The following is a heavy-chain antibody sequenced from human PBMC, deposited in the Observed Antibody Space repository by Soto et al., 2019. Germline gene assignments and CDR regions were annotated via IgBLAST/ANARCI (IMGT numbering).Heavy chain of an antibody. J-gene: IGHJ6*02. Sequence: SETLSLTCTVSGGSISSSSYYWGWIRQPPGKGLEWIGSIYYSGSTYYNPSLKSRVTISVDTSKNQFSLKLSSVTAADTAVYYCARRGYYDSSGYYFYYYGMDVWGQGTTVTVSS. V-gene: IGHV4-39*01. CDR3: ARRGYYDSSGYYFYYYGMDV. D-gene: IGHD3-22*01. CDR2: IYYSGST. CDR1: GGSISSSSYY.